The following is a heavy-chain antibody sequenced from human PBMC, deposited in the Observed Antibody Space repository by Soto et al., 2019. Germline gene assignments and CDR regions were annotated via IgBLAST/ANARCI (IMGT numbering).Heavy chain of an antibody. J-gene: IGHJ3*02. CDR1: GGTFSSYT. D-gene: IGHD6-13*01. CDR3: ARGQGSSSWYSSGWFDI. Sequence: QVQLVQSGAEVKKPGSSVKVSCKASGGTFSSYTISWVRQAPGQGLEWMGRIIPILGIANYAQKFQGRVTITADKSTSTAYMELSSLRSEDTAVYYCARGQGSSSWYSSGWFDIWGQGTMVTVSS. CDR2: IIPILGIA. V-gene: IGHV1-69*02.